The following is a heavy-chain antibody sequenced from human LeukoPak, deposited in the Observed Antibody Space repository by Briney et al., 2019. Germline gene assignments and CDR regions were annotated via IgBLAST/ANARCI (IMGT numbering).Heavy chain of an antibody. V-gene: IGHV3-23*01. CDR2: ISGSGGST. J-gene: IGHJ5*02. CDR1: GFTFSSYA. D-gene: IGHD6-13*01. Sequence: GGSLRLSCAASGFTFSSYAMSWVRQAPGKGLEWVSAISGSGGSTYHADSVKGRFTISRDNSKNTLYLQMNSLRAEDTAVYYCAKDSSSWYHGNWFDPWGQGTLVTVSS. CDR3: AKDSSSWYHGNWFDP.